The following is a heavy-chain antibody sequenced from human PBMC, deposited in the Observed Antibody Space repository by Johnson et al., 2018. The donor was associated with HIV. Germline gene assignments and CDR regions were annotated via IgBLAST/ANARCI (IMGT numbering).Heavy chain of an antibody. D-gene: IGHD3-22*01. CDR2: ISYDGSNK. J-gene: IGHJ3*02. CDR1: GFTFSSYA. V-gene: IGHV3-30*14. Sequence: VQLVESGGGLVQPGGSLRLSCAASGFTFSSYAMHWVRQAPGKGLEWVAVISYDGSNKYYADSVKGRFTISRDNSKNTLYLQMNSLRAEETAVYYGARDLTYYYDSSTYVRAFDIWGQGTMVTVSS. CDR3: ARDLTYYYDSSTYVRAFDI.